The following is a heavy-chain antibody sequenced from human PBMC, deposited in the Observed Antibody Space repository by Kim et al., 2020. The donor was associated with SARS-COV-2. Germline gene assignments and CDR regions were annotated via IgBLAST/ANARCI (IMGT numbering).Heavy chain of an antibody. CDR2: IWYDGSNK. Sequence: GGSLRLSCAASGFTFSSYGMHWVRQAPGKGLEWVAVIWYDGSNKYYADSVKGRFTISRDNSKNTLYLQMNSLRAEDTAVYYCARGVRRTEWLRLGIAAAGTYQPIDYWGQGTLVTVSS. J-gene: IGHJ4*02. CDR3: ARGVRRTEWLRLGIAAAGTYQPIDY. D-gene: IGHD6-13*01. V-gene: IGHV3-33*01. CDR1: GFTFSSYG.